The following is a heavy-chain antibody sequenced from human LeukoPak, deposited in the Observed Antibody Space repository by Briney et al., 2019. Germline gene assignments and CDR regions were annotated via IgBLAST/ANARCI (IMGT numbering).Heavy chain of an antibody. CDR2: ISYDGSNK. D-gene: IGHD3-3*01. Sequence: HPGRSLRLSCAASGFTFSSYGMHWVRQAPGKGLEWVAVISYDGSNKYYADSVRGRFTVSRDNSKNTLYLQMNSLRPEDTAIYYCAKDDSPGKEWLEVIDYWGQGTLVTVSS. CDR1: GFTFSSYG. J-gene: IGHJ4*02. V-gene: IGHV3-30*18. CDR3: AKDDSPGKEWLEVIDY.